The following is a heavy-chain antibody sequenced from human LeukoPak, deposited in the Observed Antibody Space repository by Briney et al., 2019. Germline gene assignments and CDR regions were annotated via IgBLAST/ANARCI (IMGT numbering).Heavy chain of an antibody. J-gene: IGHJ4*02. D-gene: IGHD6-19*01. Sequence: SETLSLTCTVSGGSIRNYYWSWIRQPPGKGLEWIGYIFYAGSTAYNSSLESRVTISVDSSKNQFSLKLSSVTAADTAIYYCARAVSGRFDYWGQGTLVTVSS. CDR3: ARAVSGRFDY. V-gene: IGHV4-59*08. CDR2: IFYAGST. CDR1: GGSIRNYY.